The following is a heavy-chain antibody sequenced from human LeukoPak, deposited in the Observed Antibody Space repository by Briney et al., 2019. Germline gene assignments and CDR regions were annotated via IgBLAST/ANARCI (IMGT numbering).Heavy chain of an antibody. V-gene: IGHV4-4*07. J-gene: IGHJ3*02. CDR1: GGSISSYY. D-gene: IGHD3-22*01. Sequence: PSETLSLTFTGSGGSISSYYWSWIRQPAGKGLEGIGRIYTSGSTNYKPSIKSRVTMSVDTSKTQFSLKLSSVTAADTAVYYCARGGHYYDSSGAYSFDIWGQGTMVTVSS. CDR3: ARGGHYYDSSGAYSFDI. CDR2: IYTSGST.